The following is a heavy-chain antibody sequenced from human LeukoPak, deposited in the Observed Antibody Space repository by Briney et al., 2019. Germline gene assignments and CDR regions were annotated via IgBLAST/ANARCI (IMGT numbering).Heavy chain of an antibody. CDR2: IRQDGNDK. D-gene: IGHD6-13*01. CDR1: GFTFSTYW. Sequence: GGSLRLSCAASGFTFSTYWMSWVRQAPGKGLEWVANIRQDGNDKYYADSVKGRFTISRDNAKNSLYLQMNSLRAEDTAMYYCARDSAGNDYWVQGTLVTVSS. J-gene: IGHJ4*02. CDR3: ARDSAGNDY. V-gene: IGHV3-7*01.